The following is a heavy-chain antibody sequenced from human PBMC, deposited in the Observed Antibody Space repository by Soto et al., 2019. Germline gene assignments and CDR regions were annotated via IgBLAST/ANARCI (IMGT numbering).Heavy chain of an antibody. Sequence: LRLSCAASGFTFSSYSMNWVRQAPGKGLEWISYISTGSSTIYYADSVKGRFTISRDNAKNSLYLQMNSLRDEDTAVYYCATHKAVDYWGQGTLVTVSS. CDR1: GFTFSSYS. J-gene: IGHJ4*02. CDR2: ISTGSSTI. V-gene: IGHV3-48*02. CDR3: ATHKAVDY.